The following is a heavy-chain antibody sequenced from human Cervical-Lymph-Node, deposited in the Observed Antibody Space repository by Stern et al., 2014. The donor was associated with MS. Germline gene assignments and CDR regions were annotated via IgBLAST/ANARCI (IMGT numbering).Heavy chain of an antibody. CDR3: ARWMTTPSPSLGY. Sequence: MQLVESGGGVVQPGRSLRLSCAASGFTFSGYGMHWVRQAPGKGLEWVAVIGYDGSNKYYAESVKGRFTISRDNSKNTLYLQMNSLRAEDTAVYYCARWMTTPSPSLGYWGQGTLVTVSS. V-gene: IGHV3-33*01. D-gene: IGHD4-17*01. J-gene: IGHJ4*02. CDR2: IGYDGSNK. CDR1: GFTFSGYG.